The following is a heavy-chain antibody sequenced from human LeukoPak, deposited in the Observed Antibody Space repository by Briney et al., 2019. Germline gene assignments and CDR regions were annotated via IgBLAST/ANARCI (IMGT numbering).Heavy chain of an antibody. CDR1: GFTFSKDD. J-gene: IGHJ2*01. V-gene: IGHV3-13*01. CDR3: TKEFCGSRAASAGGSYYDF. Sequence: GGSLRLSCAASGFTFSKDDFHWVRQAPGKGLEWVAAIGVTGDTYYADSVKGRFTISREDAANSLYLQMRSLGAGDTALYYCTKEFCGSRAASAGGSYYDFWGRGALVTVSS. CDR2: IGVTGDT. D-gene: IGHD2-15*01.